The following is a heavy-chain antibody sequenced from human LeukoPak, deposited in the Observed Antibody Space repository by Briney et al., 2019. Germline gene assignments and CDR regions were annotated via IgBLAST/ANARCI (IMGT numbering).Heavy chain of an antibody. D-gene: IGHD7-27*01. CDR3: ASETGAATFDY. CDR2: ISSSSSYI. CDR1: GFTFSSYS. V-gene: IGHV3-21*01. J-gene: IGHJ4*02. Sequence: GGSLRLSCAASGFTFSSYSMNWVRQAPGKGLEWVSSISSSSSYIYYADSVKGRFTISRDNSKNTLYLQMNSLRAEDTAVYYCASETGAATFDYWGQGTLVTVSS.